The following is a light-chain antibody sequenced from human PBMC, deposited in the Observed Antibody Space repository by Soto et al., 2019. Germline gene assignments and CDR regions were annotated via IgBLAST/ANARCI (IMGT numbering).Light chain of an antibody. CDR2: EVN. CDR1: SSDVGGYNY. J-gene: IGLJ2*01. Sequence: QSALTQPASVSGSPGQSITISCTGTSSDVGGYNYVSWYQQHPGKAPKLMIYEVNNRPSGVSNRFSGSKSGNTASLTISGLQAEDEADYCCSSYTSSSSVIFGGGTKVTVL. CDR3: SSYTSSSSVI. V-gene: IGLV2-14*01.